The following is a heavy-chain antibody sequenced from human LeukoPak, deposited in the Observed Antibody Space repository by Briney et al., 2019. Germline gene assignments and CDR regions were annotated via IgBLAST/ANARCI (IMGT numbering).Heavy chain of an antibody. CDR2: IYYSGST. CDR1: GGSISSSSYY. D-gene: IGHD3-10*01. CDR3: ARPMVRGAPAEYFQH. J-gene: IGHJ1*01. V-gene: IGHV4-39*01. Sequence: SETLSLTCTVSGGSISSSSYYWGWVRQPPGKGLEWIGSIYYSGSTYYNPSLKSRVTISVDTSKNQFSLKLSSVTAADTAVYYCARPMVRGAPAEYFQHWGQGTLVTVSS.